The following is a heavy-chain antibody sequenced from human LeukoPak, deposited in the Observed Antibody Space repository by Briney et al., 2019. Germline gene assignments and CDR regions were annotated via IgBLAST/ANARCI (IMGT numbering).Heavy chain of an antibody. Sequence: GSLRLSCAASGFTFSSYAMHWVRQAPGKGLEWVAVISYDGSNKYYADSVKGRFTISRDNSKNTLYLQMNSLRAEDTAVYYCARGKGVGATNMDVWGKGTTVTVSS. J-gene: IGHJ6*03. CDR2: ISYDGSNK. D-gene: IGHD1-26*01. CDR1: GFTFSSYA. V-gene: IGHV3-30*01. CDR3: ARGKGVGATNMDV.